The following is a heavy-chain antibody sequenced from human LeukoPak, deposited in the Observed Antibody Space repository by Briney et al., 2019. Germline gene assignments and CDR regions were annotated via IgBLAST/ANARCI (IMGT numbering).Heavy chain of an antibody. J-gene: IGHJ3*01. CDR2: IIPIFGTA. CDR3: ARDSIAVAALGDAFDV. D-gene: IGHD6-13*01. Sequence: ASVKVSCKASGGTFSSYAFSWVRQAPGQGLEWMGGIIPIFGTANYAQKFQVRVTITADESTSTVYMELSSLRSEDTAVYYCARDSIAVAALGDAFDVWGQGTMVTVSS. CDR1: GGTFSSYA. V-gene: IGHV1-69*13.